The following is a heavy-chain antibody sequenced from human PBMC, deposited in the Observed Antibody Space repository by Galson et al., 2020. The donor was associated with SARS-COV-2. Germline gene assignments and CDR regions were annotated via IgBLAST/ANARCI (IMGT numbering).Heavy chain of an antibody. CDR3: ARDATSSGWFNWFDP. CDR2: IYNTGST. Sequence: SQTPSLTLCISGGPISSTSYLWGWIRQPPGNGLDWIGSIYNTGSTHYNPSLESRATISVHTPKHHFSLKLSSVTAADTAVYYCARDATSSGWFNWFDPWGRGTLVTVSS. V-gene: IGHV4-39*07. D-gene: IGHD6-19*01. J-gene: IGHJ5*02. CDR1: GGPISSTSYL.